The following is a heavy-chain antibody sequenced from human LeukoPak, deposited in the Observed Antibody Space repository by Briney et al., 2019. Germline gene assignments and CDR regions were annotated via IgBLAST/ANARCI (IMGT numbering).Heavy chain of an antibody. Sequence: SETLSLTCTVSGGSISSSSYHWGWIRQPPGKGLEWIGSIYYSGSTYYNPSLKSRVTISVDTSKNQFSLKLSSVTAADTAVYYCARLRTVESGTVWGQGTLVTVSS. D-gene: IGHD4-23*01. CDR3: ARLRTVESGTV. J-gene: IGHJ4*02. V-gene: IGHV4-39*01. CDR2: IYYSGST. CDR1: GGSISSSSYH.